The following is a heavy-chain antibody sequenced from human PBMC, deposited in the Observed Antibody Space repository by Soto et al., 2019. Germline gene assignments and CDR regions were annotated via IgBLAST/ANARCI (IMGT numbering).Heavy chain of an antibody. CDR2: TSYFGTT. D-gene: IGHD5-18*01. J-gene: IGHJ4*02. CDR1: GGSINSVDYY. CDR3: ARVQRDTAMGHFDY. Sequence: QVQVQESGPGLVKPSQTLSLICSVSGGSINSVDYYWAWIRQTPGKGLEWIGYTSYFGTTDYMPSLRSRVTMSVDTSKNQFSLRLSSVTAADTALYYCARVQRDTAMGHFDYWGQGTLVIVSS. V-gene: IGHV4-30-4*01.